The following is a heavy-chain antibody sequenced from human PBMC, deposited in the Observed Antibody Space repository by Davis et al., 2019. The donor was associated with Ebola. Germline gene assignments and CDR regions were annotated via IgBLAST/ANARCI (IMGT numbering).Heavy chain of an antibody. V-gene: IGHV1-69*13. CDR1: GGTFSSYA. CDR2: IIPIFGTA. J-gene: IGHJ6*03. CDR3: ARLSGSPTNYYYYYMDV. D-gene: IGHD1-26*01. Sequence: SVKVSCKASGGTFSSYAISWVRQAPGQGLEWMGGIIPIFGTANYAQKFQSRVTITADESTSTAYMELSSLRSEDTAVYYCARLSGSPTNYYYYYMDVWGKGTTVTVSS.